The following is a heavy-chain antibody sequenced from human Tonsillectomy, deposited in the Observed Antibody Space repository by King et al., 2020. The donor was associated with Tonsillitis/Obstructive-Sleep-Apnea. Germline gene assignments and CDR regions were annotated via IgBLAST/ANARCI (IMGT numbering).Heavy chain of an antibody. J-gene: IGHJ3*02. CDR3: AGREWELNSPPLNAFDI. CDR1: GYTFTSYA. V-gene: IGHV1-3*01. CDR2: INAGNGKT. Sequence: QLVQSGAEVKKPGASVKVSCKASGYTFTSYAMHWVRQAPGQRLEWMGWINAGNGKTKYSQKFQGRVTITREPSASTAYTELSSLRSEDTAVYYFAGREWELNSPPLNAFDIWGQGTMVTVSS. D-gene: IGHD1-26*01.